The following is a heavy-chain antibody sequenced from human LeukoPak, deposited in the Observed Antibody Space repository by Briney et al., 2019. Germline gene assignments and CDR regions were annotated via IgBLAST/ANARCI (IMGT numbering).Heavy chain of an antibody. CDR1: GYTFTSYG. CDR2: ISAYNGNT. Sequence: ASVKVSCKASGYTFTSYGISWVRQAPGQGLEWMGWISAYNGNTNYAQKLQGRVTMTTDTSTSTAYMELRSLRSDVTVVYYCARDPHYDILTGPATNDAFDIWGQGTLVTVSS. V-gene: IGHV1-18*01. CDR3: ARDPHYDILTGPATNDAFDI. J-gene: IGHJ3*02. D-gene: IGHD3-9*01.